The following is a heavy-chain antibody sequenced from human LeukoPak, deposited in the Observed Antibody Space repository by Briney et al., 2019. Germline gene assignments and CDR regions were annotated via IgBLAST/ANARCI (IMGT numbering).Heavy chain of an antibody. J-gene: IGHJ3*02. V-gene: IGHV5-51*01. D-gene: IGHD3-3*01. CDR2: IYPGDSDT. CDR3: ARVGYYDFWSGYSDAFDI. CDR1: GYRFTSYW. Sequence: GESLKISCKGSGYRFTSYWIGWVRQMPGKGLEWMGIIYPGDSDTRYSPSFQGQVTISADKSISTAYLQWSSLKASDTAMYYCARVGYYDFWSGYSDAFDIWGQGTMVTVSS.